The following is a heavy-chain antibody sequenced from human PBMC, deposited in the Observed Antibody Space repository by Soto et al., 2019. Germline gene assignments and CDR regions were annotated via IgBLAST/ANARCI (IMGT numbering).Heavy chain of an antibody. CDR1: GFTFNNYA. J-gene: IGHJ4*02. D-gene: IGHD2-15*01. CDR2: ISGSGGST. CDR3: AKEYPYCSGGYCYPEY. Sequence: GGSLRLSCAASGFTFNNYAMSWVRQAPGKGLEWVSAISGSGGSTYYADSVKGRFTISRDNSKNTLYLQMNSLRAEDTAVYYCAKEYPYCSGGYCYPEYWGQGTLVTVSS. V-gene: IGHV3-23*01.